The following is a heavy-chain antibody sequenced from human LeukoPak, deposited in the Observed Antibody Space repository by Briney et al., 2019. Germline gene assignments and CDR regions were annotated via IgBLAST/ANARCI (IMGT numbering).Heavy chain of an antibody. CDR3: AKQIVGATSNDFDY. D-gene: IGHD1-26*01. Sequence: GGSLRLSCAASGFTFSSFAMTWVRQAPGKGLEWVSSMTSSGGGTYYADSVKGRFTIYRDNSQNTLYLQMNSLRADDTAVYFCAKQIVGATSNDFDYWGQGTLVTVSS. V-gene: IGHV3-23*01. CDR1: GFTFSSFA. J-gene: IGHJ4*02. CDR2: MTSSGGGT.